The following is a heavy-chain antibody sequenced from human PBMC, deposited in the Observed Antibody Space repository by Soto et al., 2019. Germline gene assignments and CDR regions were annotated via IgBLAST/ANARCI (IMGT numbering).Heavy chain of an antibody. D-gene: IGHD4-17*01. CDR1: GFSLSTGGLG. J-gene: IGHJ5*02. CDR2: IYWNDDK. CDR3: AHRGYGDYPRDNWFDP. V-gene: IGHV2-5*01. Sequence: QITLKESDPTLVKPTQTLTLTCTFSGFSLSTGGLGVGWLRQPPGRALEWLALIYWNDDKRYNPSLKSRLTITKDTSKNQVVLTMTNMDPVDTATYYCAHRGYGDYPRDNWFDPWGQGTLVTVSS.